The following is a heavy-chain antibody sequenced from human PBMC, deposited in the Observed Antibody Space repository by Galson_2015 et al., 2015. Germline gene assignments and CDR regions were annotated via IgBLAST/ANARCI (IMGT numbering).Heavy chain of an antibody. D-gene: IGHD1-26*01. CDR1: GFTVSSNY. Sequence: SLRLSCAASGFTVSSNYMSWVRQAPGKGLEWVSVIYSGGSTYYADSVKGRFTISRDNSKNTLYLQMNSLRAEDTAVYYCAREIVGATGGPNSYYYYMDVWGKGTAVTVSS. V-gene: IGHV3-53*01. CDR2: IYSGGST. CDR3: AREIVGATGGPNSYYYYMDV. J-gene: IGHJ6*03.